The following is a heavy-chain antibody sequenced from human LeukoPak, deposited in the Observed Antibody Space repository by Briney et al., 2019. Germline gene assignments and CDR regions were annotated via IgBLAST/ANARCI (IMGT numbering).Heavy chain of an antibody. Sequence: GASVKVSCKASGYTFTGYYMHWVRQAPGQGLEWMGWINSNSGGTNYAQKFQGRVTMTRDTSISTAYMELSRLRSDDTAVYYCASGLYSSSWYTRFDPWGQGTLVSVSS. J-gene: IGHJ5*02. CDR1: GYTFTGYY. D-gene: IGHD6-13*01. CDR3: ASGLYSSSWYTRFDP. V-gene: IGHV1-2*02. CDR2: INSNSGGT.